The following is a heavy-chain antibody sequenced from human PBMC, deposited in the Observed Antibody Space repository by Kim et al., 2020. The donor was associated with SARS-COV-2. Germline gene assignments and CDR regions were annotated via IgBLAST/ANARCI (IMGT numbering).Heavy chain of an antibody. J-gene: IGHJ4*02. CDR3: ARAPLWNSGSRGYADF. V-gene: IGHV3-21*01. D-gene: IGHD3-22*01. Sequence: GVSLRLSCAASGFTFSSYNMNWVRQAPGKGLEWVSCISGSSSHIYYADSVKGRLTISRDNAKNSLYLQINSLRVEDTAVYYCARAPLWNSGSRGYADFWGQGTLVTVSS. CDR1: GFTFSSYN. CDR2: ISGSSSHI.